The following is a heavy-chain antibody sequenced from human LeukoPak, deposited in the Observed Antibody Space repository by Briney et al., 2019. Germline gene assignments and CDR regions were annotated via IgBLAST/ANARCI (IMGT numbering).Heavy chain of an antibody. CDR3: VKERANFDGFDI. D-gene: IGHD1-1*01. CDR1: GFTFNNYG. J-gene: IGHJ3*02. CDR2: IWANAINK. V-gene: IGHV3-33*06. Sequence: GGSLRLSCAASGFTFNNYGMHWVRQAPGKGLEWLAVIWANAINKYYADSVKGRFTTSINNSKNTLFLQMNDLRAEDTAVYYCVKERANFDGFDIWGQGTVVSVSS.